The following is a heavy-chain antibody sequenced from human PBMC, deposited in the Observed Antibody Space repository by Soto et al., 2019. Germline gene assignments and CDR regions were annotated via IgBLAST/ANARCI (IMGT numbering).Heavy chain of an antibody. Sequence: GGSLRVSCAESGFTFSSYGMHWVRQAPGKGLEWVAVIWYDGSNKYYADSVKGRFTISRDNSKNTLYLQMNSLRAEDTAVYYCARDSLYDSSGYYFDYWGQGTLVTVSS. CDR2: IWYDGSNK. D-gene: IGHD3-22*01. CDR1: GFTFSSYG. V-gene: IGHV3-33*01. J-gene: IGHJ4*02. CDR3: ARDSLYDSSGYYFDY.